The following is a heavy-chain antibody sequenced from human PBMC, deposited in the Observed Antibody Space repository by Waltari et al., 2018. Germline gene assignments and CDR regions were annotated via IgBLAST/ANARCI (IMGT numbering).Heavy chain of an antibody. CDR3: ASLTSHFVAGSQADY. CDR1: GGTFSSSA. CDR2: IIPTFGTP. J-gene: IGHJ4*02. V-gene: IGHV1-69*01. D-gene: IGHD6-19*01. Sequence: QVQLVQSGAEVKKPGSSVKVSCKASGGTFSSSALSWVRQAPGQGLEWMGGIIPTFGTPNEAQKFQGRVTITADESTSTAYMELSSLRSEDTAVYDCASLTSHFVAGSQADYWGQGTLVTVSS.